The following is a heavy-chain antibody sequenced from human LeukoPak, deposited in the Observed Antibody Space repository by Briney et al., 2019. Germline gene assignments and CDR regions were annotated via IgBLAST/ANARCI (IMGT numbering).Heavy chain of an antibody. V-gene: IGHV4-34*01. D-gene: IGHD5-12*01. CDR3: ALGYLDAFDI. CDR2: INHSGST. CDR1: GGSFSGYY. J-gene: IGHJ3*02. Sequence: SETLSLTCAVYGGSFSGYYWSWIRQPPGKGLEWIGEINHSGSTNYNPSLKSRVTISVDTSKNQFSLKLSSVTAAGTAVYYCALGYLDAFDIWGQGTMVTVSS.